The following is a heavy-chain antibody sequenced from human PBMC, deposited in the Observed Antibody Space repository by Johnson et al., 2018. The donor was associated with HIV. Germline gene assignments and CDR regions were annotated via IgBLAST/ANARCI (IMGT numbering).Heavy chain of an antibody. V-gene: IGHV3-7*05. Sequence: VQLVESGGGVVRPGGSLRLSCAASGFTFSHFWMSWVRQAPGKGLEWVANIKEDGNENNYVDSVKGRFTISRDNAENSLYLQMNGLRAEDTAVYYCARDWTPAYSGIYYDALDIWGQGTMVTVSS. D-gene: IGHD1-26*01. J-gene: IGHJ3*02. CDR2: IKEDGNEN. CDR1: GFTFSHFW. CDR3: ARDWTPAYSGIYYDALDI.